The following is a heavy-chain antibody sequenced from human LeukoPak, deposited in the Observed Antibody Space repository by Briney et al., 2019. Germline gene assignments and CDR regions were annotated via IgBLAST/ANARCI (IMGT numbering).Heavy chain of an antibody. Sequence: SETLSLTCAVSGGSITSGGYSWGCVRQPPGRGREWLAYIYYIVTTYSHPSLKSRVTLPVDTSKNQFSLKLTSWTAAAPALYYCATAIAMVRGVGGWFDPWGQGTLVTVS. J-gene: IGHJ5*02. CDR3: ATAIAMVRGVGGWFDP. D-gene: IGHD3-10*01. CDR2: IYYIVTT. V-gene: IGHV4-30-2*01. CDR1: GGSITSGGYS.